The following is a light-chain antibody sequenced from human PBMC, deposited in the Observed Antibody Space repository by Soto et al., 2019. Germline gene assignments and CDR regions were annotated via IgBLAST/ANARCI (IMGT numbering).Light chain of an antibody. V-gene: IGLV1-40*01. CDR3: QSYDSSLAGFV. Sequence: VLTQPPSVSGAPGQRVTISCTGSSSNIGARFDVHWYRHLPGTAPKLLISVNTNGPSGVADRFSGSKSGTSASLAIAGVRAEDEADYYCQSYDSSLAGFVFGTGTKVTVL. J-gene: IGLJ1*01. CDR2: VNT. CDR1: SSNIGARFD.